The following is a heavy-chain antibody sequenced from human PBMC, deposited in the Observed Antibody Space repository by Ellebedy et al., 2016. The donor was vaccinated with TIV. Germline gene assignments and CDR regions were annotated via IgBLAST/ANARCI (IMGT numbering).Heavy chain of an antibody. CDR2: IRQEGDEI. CDR3: ARRASYGDYAVQVNPWFDP. V-gene: IGHV3-7*01. J-gene: IGHJ5*02. Sequence: GESLKISCAASGFNFSSYWMTWVRQAPGKGLEWVAKIRQEGDEIYYVESVKGRFTISRDNAKNPLFLQMNSLRVEDTAVYYCARRASYGDYAVQVNPWFDPWGQGTLVTVSS. CDR1: GFNFSSYW. D-gene: IGHD4-17*01.